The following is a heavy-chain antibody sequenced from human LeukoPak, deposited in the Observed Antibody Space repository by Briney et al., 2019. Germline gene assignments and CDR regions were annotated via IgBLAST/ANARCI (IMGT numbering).Heavy chain of an antibody. CDR2: INPSDGSI. V-gene: IGHV1-46*02. CDR3: ARRSHQLQSDY. J-gene: IGHJ4*02. CDR1: GYTFNTYY. D-gene: IGHD2-2*01. Sequence: ASVKVSCKASGYTFNTYYMHWVRQAPGQGLEWMGIINPSDGSITYPQKFQGRVTMTRDTSTSTIYVELSSLRSEDTAVYYCARRSHQLQSDYWGQGTLVTVSS.